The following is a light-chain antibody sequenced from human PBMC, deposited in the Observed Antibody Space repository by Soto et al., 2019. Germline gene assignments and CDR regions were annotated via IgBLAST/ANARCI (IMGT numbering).Light chain of an antibody. CDR3: QQLFDSPIT. Sequence: DIQMTQSPSSLYPSVGYRVSITCLASQVISTSLAWYQVKPGKAPKLLIYAASTLESGVPSRFSATVSGTEFSLTITSLQPEDFATYYCQQLFDSPITFGQGTRLEI. V-gene: IGKV1-9*01. J-gene: IGKJ5*01. CDR1: QVISTS. CDR2: AAS.